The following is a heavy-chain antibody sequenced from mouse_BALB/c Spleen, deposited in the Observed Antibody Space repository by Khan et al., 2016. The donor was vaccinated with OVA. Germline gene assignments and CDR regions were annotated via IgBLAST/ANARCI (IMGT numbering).Heavy chain of an antibody. CDR1: GFTFSNFG. CDR2: ISSGGSNI. D-gene: IGHD3-1*01. V-gene: IGHV5-17*02. Sequence: EVQLQESGGGLVQPGGSRKLSCAASGFTFSNFGMHWVRQAPKKRLAWVAYISSGGSNIYYVDTVKGRFTISSDHLQNILFLQMTSLRSEDTAMYYCARSGGNLHWYFDVWGAGTSVTVSS. CDR3: ARSGGNLHWYFDV. J-gene: IGHJ1*01.